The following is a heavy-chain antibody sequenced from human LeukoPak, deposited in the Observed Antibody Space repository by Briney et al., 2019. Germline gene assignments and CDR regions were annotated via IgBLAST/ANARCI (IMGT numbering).Heavy chain of an antibody. J-gene: IGHJ4*02. V-gene: IGHV1-18*01. Sequence: ASVKVSCKASGCTFTRYGMSWVRQAPAQGREWMGWISAYNGNTNYPQKLHGRVTMTTDRSTSTDYMELRSLRSDDTAVYYCARGIQVYFFESWGQGALVTVSS. D-gene: IGHD5-18*01. CDR2: ISAYNGNT. CDR1: GCTFTRYG. CDR3: ARGIQVYFFES.